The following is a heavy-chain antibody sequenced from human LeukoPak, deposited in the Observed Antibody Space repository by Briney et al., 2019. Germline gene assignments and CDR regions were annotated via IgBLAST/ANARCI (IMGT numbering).Heavy chain of an antibody. CDR3: AKENIAARPDYYYYYGMDV. CDR2: ISYDGSNK. J-gene: IGHJ6*02. Sequence: GGSLGLSCAASGFTFSSYGMQWVRQAPGKGLEWVAVISYDGSNKYYADSVKGRFTISRDNSKNTLYLQMNSLRAEDTAVYYCAKENIAARPDYYYYYGMDVWGQGTTVTVSS. CDR1: GFTFSSYG. D-gene: IGHD6-6*01. V-gene: IGHV3-30*18.